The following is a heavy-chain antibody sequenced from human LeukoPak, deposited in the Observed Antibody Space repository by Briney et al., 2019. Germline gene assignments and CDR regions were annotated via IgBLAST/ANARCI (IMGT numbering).Heavy chain of an antibody. Sequence: PSETLSLTCTVAGGSISSYYWSWIRQPPGKGLGWIGYIYYSGSTNYNPSLKSRVTISVDTSKNQFSLKLSSVTAADTAVYYCARDGGIQDNWFDPWGQGTLVTVSS. CDR2: IYYSGST. D-gene: IGHD3-16*01. V-gene: IGHV4-59*12. J-gene: IGHJ5*02. CDR1: GGSISSYY. CDR3: ARDGGIQDNWFDP.